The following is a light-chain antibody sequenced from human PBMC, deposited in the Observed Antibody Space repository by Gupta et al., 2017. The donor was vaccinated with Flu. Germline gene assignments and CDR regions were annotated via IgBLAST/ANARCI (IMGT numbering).Light chain of an antibody. CDR2: GAS. CDR3: QHYGSSPAT. V-gene: IGKV3-20*01. Sequence: ERATLSCRASQIVSSSSLAWYQQKPGQAPRLLIYGASSRATGIPDRFSGSGSGTDFTLTISRLEPEDFAVYYCQHYGSSPATFGGGTKVEIK. J-gene: IGKJ4*01. CDR1: QIVSSSS.